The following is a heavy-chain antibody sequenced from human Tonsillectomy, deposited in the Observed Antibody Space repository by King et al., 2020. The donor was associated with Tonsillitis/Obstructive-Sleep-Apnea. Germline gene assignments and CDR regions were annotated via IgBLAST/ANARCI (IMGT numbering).Heavy chain of an antibody. Sequence: GQLVQSGAEVKKPGASVKVSCKASGYTFTSYYMHWVRQAPGQGLEWMGIINPSGGSTSYAQKFQGRVTTTRDTATSTVYMELSSLRSEDTAVYYCARDHKVVPAAIVYHFDYWGQGTLVTVSS. J-gene: IGHJ4*02. CDR2: INPSGGST. V-gene: IGHV1-46*01. CDR1: GYTFTSYY. D-gene: IGHD2-2*01. CDR3: ARDHKVVPAAIVYHFDY.